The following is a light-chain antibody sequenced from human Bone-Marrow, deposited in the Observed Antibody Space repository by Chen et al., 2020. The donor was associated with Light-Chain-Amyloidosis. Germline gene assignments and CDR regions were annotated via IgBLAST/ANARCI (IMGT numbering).Light chain of an antibody. J-gene: IGLJ1*01. Sequence: QSALTHPASVSGSPGQSITISCTGTSSHVGGDNHVSWYQQHPDKAPKLMIYEVTNRPSWVPDRFSGSKSDNTASLTSSGLQTEDEADYFCSSYTITNALVFGSGTRVTVL. CDR2: EVT. V-gene: IGLV2-14*01. CDR3: SSYTITNALV. CDR1: SSHVGGDNH.